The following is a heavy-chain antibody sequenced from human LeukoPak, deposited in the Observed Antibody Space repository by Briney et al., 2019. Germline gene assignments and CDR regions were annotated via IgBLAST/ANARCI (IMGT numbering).Heavy chain of an antibody. CDR2: IKQDGSEK. J-gene: IGHJ4*02. CDR1: GLTFSSYW. D-gene: IGHD6-19*01. V-gene: IGHV3-7*04. Sequence: QPGGSLRLSCAASGLTFSSYWMSWVRQAPGKGLEWVANIKQDGSEKYYVDSVKGRFTISRDNAKNSLYLQMNSLRVEDTAVYYCARQGYSSGYWGQGTLVTVSS. CDR3: ARQGYSSGY.